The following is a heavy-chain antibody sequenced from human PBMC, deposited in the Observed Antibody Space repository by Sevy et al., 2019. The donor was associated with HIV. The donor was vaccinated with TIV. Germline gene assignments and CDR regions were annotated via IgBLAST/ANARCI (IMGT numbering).Heavy chain of an antibody. CDR3: AKHAWKYYDILTGYPYGMDV. J-gene: IGHJ6*02. Sequence: GGSLRLSCAASGFTFSSYWMSWVRQAPGKGLECVANIKQDGSEKYYVDSVKGRFTISRDNAKNSLYLLMNSLRAEDTAVYYCAKHAWKYYDILTGYPYGMDVWGQGTTVTVSS. CDR2: IKQDGSEK. V-gene: IGHV3-7*03. D-gene: IGHD3-9*01. CDR1: GFTFSSYW.